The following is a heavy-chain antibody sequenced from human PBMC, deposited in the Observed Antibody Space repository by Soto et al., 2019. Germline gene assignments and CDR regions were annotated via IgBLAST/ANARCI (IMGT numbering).Heavy chain of an antibody. V-gene: IGHV3-21*01. CDR1: GFTFSSYS. D-gene: IGHD3-16*02. Sequence: GGSLRLSCAASGFTFSSYSMNWVRQAPGKGLEWVSSISSSSSYIYYADSVKGRFTISRDNAKNSLYLQMNSLRAEDTAVYYCARDLEMITFGGVIVWGKLDYWGQGTLVTVSS. J-gene: IGHJ4*02. CDR3: ARDLEMITFGGVIVWGKLDY. CDR2: ISSSSSYI.